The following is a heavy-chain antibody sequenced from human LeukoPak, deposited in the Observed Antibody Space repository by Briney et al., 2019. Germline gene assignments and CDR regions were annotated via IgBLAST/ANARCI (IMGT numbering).Heavy chain of an antibody. V-gene: IGHV4-38-2*01. CDR1: GYSISSGYY. D-gene: IGHD5-18*01. CDR3: ASRIQLWLSGSWFDP. J-gene: IGHJ5*02. CDR2: IYHSVST. Sequence: SETLSLTCAVSGYSISSGYYWGWIRQPPGKGLEWIGSIYHSVSTYYNPSLKSRVTISIDTSKNQFSLKLSSVTAADTAVYYCASRIQLWLSGSWFDPWGQGTLVTVSS.